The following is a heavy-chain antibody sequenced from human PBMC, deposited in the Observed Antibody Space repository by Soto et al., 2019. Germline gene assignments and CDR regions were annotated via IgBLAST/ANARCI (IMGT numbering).Heavy chain of an antibody. CDR2: INPSGGST. V-gene: IGHV1-46*01. J-gene: IGHJ4*02. CDR1: GYTFTSYY. Sequence: GASVKVSCKASGYTFTSYYMHWVRQAPGQGLEWMGIINPSGGSTSYAQKFQGRVTMTTDTSTSTAYMELSSLRSEDTAMYYCARGAVAGIVDYWGQGTLVTVSS. CDR3: ARGAVAGIVDY. D-gene: IGHD6-19*01.